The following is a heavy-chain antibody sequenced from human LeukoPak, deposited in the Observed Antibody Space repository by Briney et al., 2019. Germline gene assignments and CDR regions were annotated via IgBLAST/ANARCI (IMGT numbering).Heavy chain of an antibody. Sequence: GGSLRLSCAASGFTFSIFDMQWVSEAAEKGGEYGSGINTNVGSTFFSYSLQLLFPISRDYPKNTLYLQMGSLRVEVTAVYYCARRINYDYGANRGYYFDYLVQGTLVTVSS. J-gene: IGHJ4*02. CDR3: ARRINYDYGANRGYYFDY. D-gene: IGHD4-23*01. CDR2: INTNVGST. V-gene: IGHV3-64*01. CDR1: GFTFSIFD.